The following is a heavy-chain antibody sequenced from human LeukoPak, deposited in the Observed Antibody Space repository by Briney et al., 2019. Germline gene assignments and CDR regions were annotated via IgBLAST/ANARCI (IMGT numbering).Heavy chain of an antibody. V-gene: IGHV4-4*07. J-gene: IGHJ5*02. Sequence: SETLSLTCSVSGGSIGNYHWSWIRQPAGKGLEWIGQIHASGTTNYYPPLKSRLTMSIHTPENQVSLTVTSVTAADSALYYCARRDTNSGWSIDLWGQGALVLVSS. D-gene: IGHD5-12*01. CDR1: GGSIGNYH. CDR3: ARRDTNSGWSIDL. CDR2: IHASGTT.